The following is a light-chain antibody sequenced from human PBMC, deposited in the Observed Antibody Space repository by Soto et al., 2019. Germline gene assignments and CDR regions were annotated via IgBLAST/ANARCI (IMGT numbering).Light chain of an antibody. CDR3: QQRSNWQIT. Sequence: ETVLTHSPATLSLSPWEIATLSCRASQSVSTYLAWYQQKPGQAPRLLIYDASNRVTGIPARFRGSGSGTDFTLTISSLEPDDFAVYYCQQRSNWQITFGQGTRLEIK. CDR2: DAS. CDR1: QSVSTY. V-gene: IGKV3-11*01. J-gene: IGKJ5*01.